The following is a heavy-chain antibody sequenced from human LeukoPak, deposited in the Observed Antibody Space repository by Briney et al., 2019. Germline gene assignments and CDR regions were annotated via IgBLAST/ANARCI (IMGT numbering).Heavy chain of an antibody. CDR1: GVSISSGGYS. Sequence: SQTLSLTCTVSGVSISSGGYSWSWLRQHPGKGLEWIGYIYYSGSTYYNPSLKSRVTISVDTSKNQFSLKLSSVTAADTAVYYCARVGFGVVPAAAYYFDYWGQGTLVTVSS. V-gene: IGHV4-31*03. CDR2: IYYSGST. D-gene: IGHD2-2*01. CDR3: ARVGFGVVPAAAYYFDY. J-gene: IGHJ4*02.